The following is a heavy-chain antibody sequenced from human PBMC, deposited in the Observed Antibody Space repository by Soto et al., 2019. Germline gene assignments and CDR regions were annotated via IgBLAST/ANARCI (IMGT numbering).Heavy chain of an antibody. CDR3: ARGGRGGFDL. CDR1: GFTFDYYW. CDR2: VHSDGTTT. D-gene: IGHD3-10*01. Sequence: EVQLVESGGGLVQPGESLRLSCAASGFTFDYYWMHWVRQAPGKGLGWVSRVHSDGTTTTYADSVKGRSTIARDNARNTFSLQMSSLRAEDTAIYYCARGGRGGFDLWGHGTVVTVSS. V-gene: IGHV3-74*01. J-gene: IGHJ3*01.